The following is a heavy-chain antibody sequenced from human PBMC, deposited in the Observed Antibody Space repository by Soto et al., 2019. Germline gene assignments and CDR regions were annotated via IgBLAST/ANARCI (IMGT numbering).Heavy chain of an antibody. CDR1: GYTFTGYA. CDR3: ARVPHYYYYALDV. Sequence: ASVKVSCKASGYTFTGYAMHWVRQAPGQRLEWMGWINAGNGNTKYSQKFQGRVTITRDTSASTACMELSSLRSEDTAVYYCARVPHYYYYALDVWGQGTTVTVSS. CDR2: INAGNGNT. J-gene: IGHJ6*02. V-gene: IGHV1-3*01.